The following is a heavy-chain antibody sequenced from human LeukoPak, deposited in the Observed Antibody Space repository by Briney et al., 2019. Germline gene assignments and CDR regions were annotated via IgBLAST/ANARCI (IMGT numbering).Heavy chain of an antibody. V-gene: IGHV3-74*01. D-gene: IGHD3-3*01. J-gene: IGHJ4*02. CDR3: AKDHYWSIDY. CDR2: IKGDGIST. CDR1: GFDFSSNW. Sequence: GGSLRLSCAASGFDFSSNWRHWVRHAPGQGLVWVSRIKGDGISTNYADSVKGRFTISRDIAKNTLYLQMNSLRAEDTGVYYCAKDHYWSIDYWGRGTLVTVSS.